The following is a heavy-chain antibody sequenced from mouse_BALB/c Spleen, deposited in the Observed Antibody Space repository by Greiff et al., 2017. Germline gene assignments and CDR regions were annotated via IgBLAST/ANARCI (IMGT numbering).Heavy chain of an antibody. Sequence: EVQLQQSGAELVKPGASVKLSCTASGFNIKDTYMHWVKQRPEQGLEWIGRIDPANGNTNYDPKFQGKATITADTSSNTAYLQLSSLTSEDTAVYYCARYDWYFDVWGAGTTVTVSA. J-gene: IGHJ1*01. CDR1: GFNIKDTY. V-gene: IGHV14-3*02. CDR2: IDPANGNT. CDR3: ARYDWYFDV. D-gene: IGHD2-14*01.